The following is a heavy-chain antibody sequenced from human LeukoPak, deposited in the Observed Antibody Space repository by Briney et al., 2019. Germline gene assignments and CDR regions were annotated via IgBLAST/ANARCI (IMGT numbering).Heavy chain of an antibody. CDR2: ISSSGSTI. CDR3: ASLPGIAAGGV. D-gene: IGHD6-25*01. CDR1: GFTFSSYE. Sequence: GGSLRLSCAASGFTFSSYEMNWVRQAPGKGLEWVSYISSSGSTIYYADSVKGRFTISRDNAKNSLYLQMNSLRAEDTAVYYCASLPGIAAGGVWGQGTMVTVSS. V-gene: IGHV3-48*03. J-gene: IGHJ3*01.